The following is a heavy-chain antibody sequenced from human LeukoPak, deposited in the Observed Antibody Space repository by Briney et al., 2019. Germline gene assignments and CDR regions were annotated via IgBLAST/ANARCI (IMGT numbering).Heavy chain of an antibody. J-gene: IGHJ4*02. CDR3: ASYSGLRLGELSLYLIDY. CDR1: GYTFTGYY. Sequence: GASVKVSCKASGYTFTGYYMHWVRQAPGQGLEWMGWINPNSGVTNYAQKFQGRVTMTRDTSISTAYMELSRLRSDDTAVYYCASYSGLRLGELSLYLIDYWGRGTLVTVSS. V-gene: IGHV1-2*02. D-gene: IGHD3-16*02. CDR2: INPNSGVT.